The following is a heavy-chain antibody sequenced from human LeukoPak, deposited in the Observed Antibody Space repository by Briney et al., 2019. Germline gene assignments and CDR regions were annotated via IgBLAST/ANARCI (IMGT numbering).Heavy chain of an antibody. CDR2: MDPTGSQK. D-gene: IGHD1-1*01. CDR1: QFTFNGSW. V-gene: IGHV3-7*01. Sequence: GGSLRLSCADSQFTFNGSWMNWVRQAPGKGLEWVANMDPTGSQKRYVDSVEGRFTISKDNPGASLYLDMHSLRAEDTAIYYCAIWTSGNYWGQGTLVTVSS. CDR3: AIWTSGNY. J-gene: IGHJ4*02.